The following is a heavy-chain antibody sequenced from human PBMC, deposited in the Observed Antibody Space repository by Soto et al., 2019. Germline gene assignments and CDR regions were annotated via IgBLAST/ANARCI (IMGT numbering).Heavy chain of an antibody. CDR2: ISYDGSNK. V-gene: IGHV3-30*18. CDR3: AKDLLGYDSSGYLWY. Sequence: PGGSLRLSCAASGFTFSSYGMHWVRQAPGKGLEWVAVISYDGSNKYYADSVKGRFTISRDNSKNTLYLQMNSLRAEDTAVYYCAKDLLGYDSSGYLWYWGQGTLVTVSS. J-gene: IGHJ4*02. CDR1: GFTFSSYG. D-gene: IGHD3-22*01.